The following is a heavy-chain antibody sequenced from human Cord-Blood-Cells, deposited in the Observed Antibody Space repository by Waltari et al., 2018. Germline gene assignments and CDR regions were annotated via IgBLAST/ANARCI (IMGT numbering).Heavy chain of an antibody. D-gene: IGHD3-3*01. CDR2: IYSGGST. CDR3: ARDSGIFGDYYYYGMDV. J-gene: IGHJ6*02. V-gene: IGHV3-53*02. Sequence: EVQLVETGGGLIQPGGSLRLSCAASGFTVSSNYMSWVRQAPGKGLEWVSVIYSGGSTYYADSVKGRFTISRDNSKNTLYLQMNSLRAEDTAVYYCARDSGIFGDYYYYGMDVWGQGTTVTVSS. CDR1: GFTVSSNY.